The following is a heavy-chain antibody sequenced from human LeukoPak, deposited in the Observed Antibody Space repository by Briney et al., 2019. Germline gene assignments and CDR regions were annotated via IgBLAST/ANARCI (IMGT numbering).Heavy chain of an antibody. V-gene: IGHV1-18*01. D-gene: IGHD2-15*01. Sequence: GASVKVSCKASGYTFTSYGISWVRQAPGQGLEWMGWISDYNGNTNYAQKLQGRVTMTTDTSTSTAYMELRSLRSDDTAVYYCARSGGYCSGGSCYQLDWFDPWGQGTLVTVSS. J-gene: IGHJ5*02. CDR2: ISDYNGNT. CDR1: GYTFTSYG. CDR3: ARSGGYCSGGSCYQLDWFDP.